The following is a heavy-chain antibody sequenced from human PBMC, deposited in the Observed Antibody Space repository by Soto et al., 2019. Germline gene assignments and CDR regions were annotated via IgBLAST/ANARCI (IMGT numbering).Heavy chain of an antibody. CDR2: ISYDGSNK. J-gene: IGHJ6*02. Sequence: GVSLRLPRVASGFTFSSYAMHWVRQAPGKGLERVAVISYDGSNKYYADSVKGRFTISRDNSKNTLYLQMNSLRAEVTAVYYCARDLTPTIGFDYGMDVWGQGTTVTVSS. CDR1: GFTFSSYA. V-gene: IGHV3-30-3*01. CDR3: ARDLTPTIGFDYGMDV. D-gene: IGHD2-8*01.